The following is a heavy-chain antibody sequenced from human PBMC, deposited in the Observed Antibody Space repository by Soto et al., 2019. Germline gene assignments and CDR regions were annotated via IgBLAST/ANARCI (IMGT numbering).Heavy chain of an antibody. Sequence: GGSLRLSCAASGLTFSSYWMHWVRQAQGKGLVWVSRINSDGSSTSYADSVKGRFTISRDNAKNTLYLQMNSLRAEDTAVYYCVRTSLVVAAATREDYWGQGTLVTVSS. V-gene: IGHV3-74*01. D-gene: IGHD2-15*01. CDR1: GLTFSSYW. CDR3: VRTSLVVAAATREDY. CDR2: INSDGSST. J-gene: IGHJ4*02.